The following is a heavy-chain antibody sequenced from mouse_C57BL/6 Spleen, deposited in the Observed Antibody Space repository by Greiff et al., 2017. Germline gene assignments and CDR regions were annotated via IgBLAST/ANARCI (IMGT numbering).Heavy chain of an antibody. V-gene: IGHV8-8*01. D-gene: IGHD2-2*01. J-gene: IGHJ3*01. CDR1: GFSLSTFGMG. Sequence: QVTLKVSGPGLLQPSQTLCLTCSFSGFSLSTFGMGVGWIRQPSGKGLEWLAHIWWDDDKYYNPALKSRLTISKDTSKNQLFLKIDNVDTADTATYYCARIDTPWLRRGFAYWGQGTLVTVSA. CDR3: ARIDTPWLRRGFAY. CDR2: IWWDDDK.